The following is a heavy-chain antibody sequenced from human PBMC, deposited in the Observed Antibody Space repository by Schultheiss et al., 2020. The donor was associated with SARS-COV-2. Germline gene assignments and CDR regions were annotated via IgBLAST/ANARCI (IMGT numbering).Heavy chain of an antibody. D-gene: IGHD3-3*01. CDR3: ARLQSRPLRFLEWPYYYYYYGMDV. CDR1: GFTFSSYS. CDR2: ISSSSSTI. V-gene: IGHV3-48*02. J-gene: IGHJ6*02. Sequence: GGSLRLSCAASGFTFSSYSMNWVRQAPGKGLEWVSYISSSSSTIYYADSVKGRFTISRDNAKNSLYLQMNSLRDEDTAVYYCARLQSRPLRFLEWPYYYYYYGMDVWGQGTTVTVSS.